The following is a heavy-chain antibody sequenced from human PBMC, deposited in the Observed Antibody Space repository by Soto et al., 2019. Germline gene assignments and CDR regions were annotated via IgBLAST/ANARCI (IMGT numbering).Heavy chain of an antibody. J-gene: IGHJ6*02. V-gene: IGHV1-18*01. Sequence: GASVKVSCKASGYTFTSYGISWVRQAPGQGLEWMGWISAYNGNTNYAQKLQGRVTMTTDTSTSTAYMELRSLRSDDTAVYYCARAILLWFGELLTRGYYYGMDVWGQGTTVTVSS. CDR3: ARAILLWFGELLTRGYYYGMDV. CDR1: GYTFTSYG. CDR2: ISAYNGNT. D-gene: IGHD3-10*01.